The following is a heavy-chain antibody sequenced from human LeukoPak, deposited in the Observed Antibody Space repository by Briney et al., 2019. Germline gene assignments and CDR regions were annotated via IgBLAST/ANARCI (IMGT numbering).Heavy chain of an antibody. CDR3: ARGGHRGAGSYRSNY. J-gene: IGHJ4*02. CDR1: GGSFSGYY. Sequence: SETLSLTCAVYGGSFSGYYWSWIRQPPGQGLEWIGEINHSGSTNYNPSLKSRVTISVDTSKNHFSLKLSCVTAADTAVYYCARGGHRGAGSYRSNYWGQGTLVTVSS. CDR2: INHSGST. D-gene: IGHD3-10*01. V-gene: IGHV4-34*01.